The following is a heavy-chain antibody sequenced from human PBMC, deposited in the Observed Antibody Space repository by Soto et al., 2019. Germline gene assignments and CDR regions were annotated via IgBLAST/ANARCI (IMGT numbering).Heavy chain of an antibody. CDR3: ARGRYGDY. CDR2: ISAHNGST. V-gene: IGHV1-18*01. J-gene: IGHJ4*02. Sequence: QVHLVQSGPEVKKPGASVRVSCKASGYTFTSYGITWARQAPGQGLEWMGWISAHNGSTDYAQKLQGRVIVTRDTSTSTAYMELRSLRSDDTAVYYCARGRYGDYWGQGALVTVSS. CDR1: GYTFTSYG. D-gene: IGHD1-1*01.